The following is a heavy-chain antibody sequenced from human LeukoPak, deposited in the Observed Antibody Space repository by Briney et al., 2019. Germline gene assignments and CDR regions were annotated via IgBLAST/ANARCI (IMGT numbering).Heavy chain of an antibody. V-gene: IGHV1-69*13. Sequence: SVKVSCKASGGTFSSYAISWVRQAPGQGLEWMGGIIPIFGTANYAQKFQGRVTITADESTSTAYMELSSLRSEDTAVYYCARDLRIVGATLTFTGYMDVWGKGTTVTVSS. D-gene: IGHD1-26*01. CDR2: IIPIFGTA. J-gene: IGHJ6*03. CDR1: GGTFSSYA. CDR3: ARDLRIVGATLTFTGYMDV.